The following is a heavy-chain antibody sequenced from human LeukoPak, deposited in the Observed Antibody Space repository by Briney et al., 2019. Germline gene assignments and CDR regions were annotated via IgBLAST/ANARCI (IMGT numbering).Heavy chain of an antibody. J-gene: IGHJ4*02. Sequence: SVKVSCKASGGTFSSYAISWVRQAPGQGLEWMGGIIPIFGTANYAQKFQGRVTITADKSTSTAYMELSSLRSEDTAVYYCAKHRDSSVSDFDYWGQGTLVTVSS. V-gene: IGHV1-69*06. CDR2: IIPIFGTA. CDR3: AKHRDSSVSDFDY. CDR1: GGTFSSYA. D-gene: IGHD3-22*01.